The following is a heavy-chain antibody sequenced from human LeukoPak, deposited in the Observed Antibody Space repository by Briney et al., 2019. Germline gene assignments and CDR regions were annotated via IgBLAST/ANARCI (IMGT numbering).Heavy chain of an antibody. Sequence: ASVKFSCRASGYTFTGYYMHWVRQAPGQGLEWMGWINPNSGGTNYAQKFQGWATMTRDTSISTAYMELSRLRSDDTAVYYCARDSSSSWAFDYWGQGTLVTVSS. CDR3: ARDSSSSWAFDY. CDR1: GYTFTGYY. D-gene: IGHD6-13*01. J-gene: IGHJ4*02. V-gene: IGHV1-2*04. CDR2: INPNSGGT.